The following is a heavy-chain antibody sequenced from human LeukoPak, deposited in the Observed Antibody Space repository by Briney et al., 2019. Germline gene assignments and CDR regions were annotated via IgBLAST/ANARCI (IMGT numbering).Heavy chain of an antibody. J-gene: IGHJ4*02. CDR2: IKQDGSEK. V-gene: IGHV3-7*01. CDR3: ARGNGFIIDY. Sequence: GGSLRLSCAASGFTLSSNWMNWVRQAPGKGLEWVSIIKQDGSEKYYVDSVKGRFTISRDNAKNSLYLQMNSLRAEDTAVYYCARGNGFIIDYWGQGTLVTVSS. CDR1: GFTLSSNW. D-gene: IGHD2-8*01.